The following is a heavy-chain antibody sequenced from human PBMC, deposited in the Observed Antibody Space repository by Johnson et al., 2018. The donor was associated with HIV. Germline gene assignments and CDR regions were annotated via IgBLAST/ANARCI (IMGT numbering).Heavy chain of an antibody. CDR2: ISYDGSSK. V-gene: IGHV3-30*18. Sequence: QVQLVESGGGVVQPGRSLRLSCAASGFTFSNYGMHWVRQAPGKGLEWVAVISYDGSSKYYADSVKGRFTISRDSSKNTLFLQMNSLRVDDTAVYYCAKEAPGRWELLIWAAFDMWGQGTMVTVSS. J-gene: IGHJ3*02. CDR3: AKEAPGRWELLIWAAFDM. CDR1: GFTFSNYG. D-gene: IGHD4-23*01.